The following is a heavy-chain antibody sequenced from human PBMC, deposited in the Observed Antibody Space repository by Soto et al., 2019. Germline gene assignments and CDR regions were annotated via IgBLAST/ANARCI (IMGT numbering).Heavy chain of an antibody. V-gene: IGHV4-39*01. J-gene: IGHJ5*01. Sequence: SETLSLTCSVSGGSITSTIDYWGWIRQSPGQGLEWIGNIYYDGSTFYNPSLKSRVTISVDTSKRQFYLRGRAVTAAATAVYYGARRGSASWRISFDSWGHGTLVTVSS. CDR1: GGSITSTIDY. D-gene: IGHD2-2*01. CDR2: IYYDGST. CDR3: ARRGSASWRISFDS.